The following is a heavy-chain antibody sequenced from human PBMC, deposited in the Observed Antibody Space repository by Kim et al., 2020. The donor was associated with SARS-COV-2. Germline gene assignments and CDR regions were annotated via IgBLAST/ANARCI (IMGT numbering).Heavy chain of an antibody. J-gene: IGHJ4*02. Sequence: SVKVSCKASGGTFSSYAISWVRQAPGQGLEWMGGIIPIFGSANYTQKFQGRVTITADESTSTAYMELSSLRSEDTAVYYCATRLVGAYYLDYWGQGALVTVSS. CDR1: GGTFSSYA. CDR3: ATRLVGAYYLDY. CDR2: IIPIFGSA. D-gene: IGHD1-26*01. V-gene: IGHV1-69*13.